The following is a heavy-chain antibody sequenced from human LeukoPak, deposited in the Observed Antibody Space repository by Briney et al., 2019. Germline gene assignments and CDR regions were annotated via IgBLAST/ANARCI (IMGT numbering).Heavy chain of an antibody. CDR3: ARGRYNWNDDNYYYYMDV. CDR2: MNPNSGNT. D-gene: IGHD1-1*01. Sequence: ASVKVSCKASGYTFTSYDINRVRQATGQGLEWMGWMNPNSGNTGYAQKFQGRVTMTRNTSISTAYMELSSLRSEDTAVYYCARGRYNWNDDNYYYYMDVWGKGTTVTVSS. CDR1: GYTFTSYD. V-gene: IGHV1-8*01. J-gene: IGHJ6*03.